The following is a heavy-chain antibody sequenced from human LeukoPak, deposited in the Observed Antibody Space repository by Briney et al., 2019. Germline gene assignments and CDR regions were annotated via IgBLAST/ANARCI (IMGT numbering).Heavy chain of an antibody. J-gene: IGHJ4*02. V-gene: IGHV3-30*02. CDR1: GFTFSSYG. Sequence: GGSLGLSCAASGFTFSSYGMHWVRQAPGKGLEWVAFIRYDGSNKYYADSVKGRFTISRDNSKNTLYLQMNSLRAEDTAVYYCAKRRQLERRDYTIDYWGQGTLVTVSS. CDR2: IRYDGSNK. D-gene: IGHD1-1*01. CDR3: AKRRQLERRDYTIDY.